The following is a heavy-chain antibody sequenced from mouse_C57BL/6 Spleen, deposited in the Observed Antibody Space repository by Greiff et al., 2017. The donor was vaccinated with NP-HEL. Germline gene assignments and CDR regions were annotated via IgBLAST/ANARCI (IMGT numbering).Heavy chain of an antibody. CDR2: ISDGGSYT. J-gene: IGHJ4*01. V-gene: IGHV5-4*01. D-gene: IGHD4-1*01. CDR3: ARDSNWDDYAMDY. Sequence: EVKVVESGGGLVKPGGSLKLSCAASGFTFSSYAMSWVRQTPEKRLEWVATISDGGSYTYYPDNVKGRFTISRDNAKNNLYLQMSHLKSEDTAMYYCARDSNWDDYAMDYWGQGTSVTVSS. CDR1: GFTFSSYA.